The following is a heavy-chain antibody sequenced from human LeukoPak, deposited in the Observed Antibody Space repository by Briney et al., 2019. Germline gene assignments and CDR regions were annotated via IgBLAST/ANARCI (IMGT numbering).Heavy chain of an antibody. V-gene: IGHV3-30*04. D-gene: IGHD3-22*01. Sequence: GGSLRLSCAASGFTFSSYAMHWVRQAPGKGLEWVAVISYDGSNKYYADSVKGRFTISRDNSKNTLYLQMNSLRAEDTAVYYCARVGTYYYDSSGYRHDAFDIWGQGTMVTVSS. CDR1: GFTFSSYA. CDR3: ARVGTYYYDSSGYRHDAFDI. J-gene: IGHJ3*02. CDR2: ISYDGSNK.